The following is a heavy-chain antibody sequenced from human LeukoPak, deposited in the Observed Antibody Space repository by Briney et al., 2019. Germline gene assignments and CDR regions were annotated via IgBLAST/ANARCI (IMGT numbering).Heavy chain of an antibody. CDR1: GGSISSGSYY. J-gene: IGHJ4*02. CDR3: ARVSLSSSWYRGDRNFDY. V-gene: IGHV4-61*02. D-gene: IGHD6-13*01. Sequence: SQTLSLTCTVSGGSISSGSYYWSWIRQPAGKGLEWIGRIYTSGSTNYNPSLKSRVTISVDTSKNQFSLKLSSVTAADTAVYYCARVSLSSSWYRGDRNFDYWGQGTLVTVSS. CDR2: IYTSGST.